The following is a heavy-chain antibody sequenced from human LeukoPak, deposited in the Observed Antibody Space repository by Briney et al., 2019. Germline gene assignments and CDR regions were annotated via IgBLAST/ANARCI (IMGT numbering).Heavy chain of an antibody. D-gene: IGHD6-13*01. J-gene: IGHJ6*02. CDR2: INPSGGST. CDR3: ARGDPDSSLYYYGMDV. CDR1: GYTFTSYY. V-gene: IGHV1-46*01. Sequence: ASVKVSCKASGYTFTSYYMHWVRQAPGQGLEWMGIINPSGGSTSYAQKFQGRVTMTRDTSTSTVYMELSSLRSEDTAVYYCARGDPDSSLYYYGMDVWGQGTTVTVSS.